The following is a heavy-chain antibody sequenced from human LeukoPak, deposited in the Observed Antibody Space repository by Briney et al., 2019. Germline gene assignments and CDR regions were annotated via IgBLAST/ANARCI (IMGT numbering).Heavy chain of an antibody. J-gene: IGHJ4*02. CDR2: IWSDGSND. Sequence: GSLRLSCTASGFNFGSDAMHWVRQAPGKGLEWVAFIWSDGSNDHYADSVKGRFTISRDNSKNTVRLQMNSLRVEDTAVYYCARDPSGSGWSLSDWGQGTPVTVSS. CDR1: GFNFGSDA. D-gene: IGHD6-19*01. V-gene: IGHV3-33*01. CDR3: ARDPSGSGWSLSD.